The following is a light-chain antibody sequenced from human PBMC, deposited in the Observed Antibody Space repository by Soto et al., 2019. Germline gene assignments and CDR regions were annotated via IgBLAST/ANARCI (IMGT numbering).Light chain of an antibody. CDR2: GAS. V-gene: IGKV3D-15*01. Sequence: EIVLTQSPGTLSLSPGERATLSFRASQSVSSSYLAWYQQKPGQAPRLLIYGASSRATGIPARFSGSGSGTEFTLTISSLQSEDFAVYYCQQYNNWRTFGQGTRLEIK. J-gene: IGKJ5*01. CDR3: QQYNNWRT. CDR1: QSVSSSY.